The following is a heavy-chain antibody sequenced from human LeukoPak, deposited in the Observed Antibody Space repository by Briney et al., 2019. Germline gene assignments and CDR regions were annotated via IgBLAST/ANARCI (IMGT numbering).Heavy chain of an antibody. CDR2: ISSSGSTI. V-gene: IGHV3-11*04. D-gene: IGHD3-3*01. Sequence: KSGGSLRLSCAASGFTFSDYYMSWIRQAPGKGLEWVSYISSSGSTIYYADSVKGRFTISRDNAKNSLYLQMNSLRAEDTAVYYCARDPSPYYDFWSGYPDVWGKGTTVTVSS. J-gene: IGHJ6*04. CDR1: GFTFSDYY. CDR3: ARDPSPYYDFWSGYPDV.